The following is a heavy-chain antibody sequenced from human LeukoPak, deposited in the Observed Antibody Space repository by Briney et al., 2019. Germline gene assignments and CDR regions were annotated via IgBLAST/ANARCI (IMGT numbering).Heavy chain of an antibody. CDR3: ARGRYYTVVTQFDY. V-gene: IGHV4-39*01. CDR1: GGSISSSSYY. Sequence: SETLSLTCTVSGGSISSSSYYWGWIRQPPGKGLEWIGSIYYSGSTYYNPSLKSRVTISVDTSKNQFSLKLSSVTAADTAVYYCARGRYYTVVTQFDYWGQGTLVTVSS. D-gene: IGHD4-23*01. CDR2: IYYSGST. J-gene: IGHJ4*02.